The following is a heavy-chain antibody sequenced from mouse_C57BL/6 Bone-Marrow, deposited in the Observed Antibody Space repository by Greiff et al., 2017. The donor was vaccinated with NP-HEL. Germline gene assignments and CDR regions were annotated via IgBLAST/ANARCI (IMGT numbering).Heavy chain of an antibody. J-gene: IGHJ1*03. D-gene: IGHD1-1*01. V-gene: IGHV14-4*01. CDR3: TTLDYYGSSYWYFDV. CDR2: IDPENGDT. Sequence: VQLQQSGAELVRPGASVKLSCTASGFNIKDDYMHWVKQRPEQGLEWIGWIDPENGDTEYASKFQGKATITADTSSNTAYLQLSSLTSEDTAVYYCTTLDYYGSSYWYFDVWGTGTTVTVSS. CDR1: GFNIKDDY.